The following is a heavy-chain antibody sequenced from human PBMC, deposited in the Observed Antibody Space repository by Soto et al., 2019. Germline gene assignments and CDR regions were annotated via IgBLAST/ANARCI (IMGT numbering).Heavy chain of an antibody. CDR2: ITYEGRSK. CDR3: AKSSGGSSSMGIDY. Sequence: PGGSLRPSCEVSGFIFKNYAMNWVRQAPGKGLEWVATITYEGRSKYYAESVKGRFAISRDNSKSTLNLQMNTLRVDDSAIYYCAKSSGGSSSMGIDYCGQGTLVTVSS. CDR1: GFIFKNYA. V-gene: IGHV3-30*09. J-gene: IGHJ4*02. D-gene: IGHD2-15*01.